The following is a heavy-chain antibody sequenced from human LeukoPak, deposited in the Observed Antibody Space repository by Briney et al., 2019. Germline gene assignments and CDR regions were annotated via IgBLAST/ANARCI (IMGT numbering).Heavy chain of an antibody. Sequence: GGPLRLSCAASGFTFSFYEMNWVRQAPGKGLEWVSYISSSGSTIYYADSVKGRFTISRDNAKNSLYLQMNSLRAEDTAVYYCARVWGIAVAGTLDYWGQGTLVTVSS. CDR2: ISSSGSTI. V-gene: IGHV3-48*03. CDR3: ARVWGIAVAGTLDY. J-gene: IGHJ4*02. D-gene: IGHD6-19*01. CDR1: GFTFSFYE.